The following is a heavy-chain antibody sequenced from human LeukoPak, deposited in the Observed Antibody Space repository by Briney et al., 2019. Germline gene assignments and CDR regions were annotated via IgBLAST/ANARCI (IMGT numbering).Heavy chain of an antibody. D-gene: IGHD1-26*01. Sequence: SETLSLTCTVSGASISPYYWTWIRQPPGKGLEWIGYISYSGSTNHKPSLKSRVTMSVDTSKNQFSLKLSSVTVADTAVYYCARQGVGATWAFDIWGQGIMVTVSS. CDR1: GASISPYY. CDR2: ISYSGST. J-gene: IGHJ3*02. V-gene: IGHV4-59*08. CDR3: ARQGVGATWAFDI.